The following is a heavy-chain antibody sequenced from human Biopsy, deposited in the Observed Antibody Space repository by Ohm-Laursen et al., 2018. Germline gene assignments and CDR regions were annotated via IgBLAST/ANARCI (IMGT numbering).Heavy chain of an antibody. D-gene: IGHD3-3*01. V-gene: IGHV1-18*01. CDR2: INAYNGNT. Sequence: ASVKVSCKASGYTFTNYGISWVRQAPGQGLEWMGWINAYNGNTNYAQKLQGRVTMTTDTSTSTAYMGLRSLRSDDTALYYCARDRTPYYDFWSGKSFDNWFDPWGQGTLVTVSS. J-gene: IGHJ5*02. CDR3: ARDRTPYYDFWSGKSFDNWFDP. CDR1: GYTFTNYG.